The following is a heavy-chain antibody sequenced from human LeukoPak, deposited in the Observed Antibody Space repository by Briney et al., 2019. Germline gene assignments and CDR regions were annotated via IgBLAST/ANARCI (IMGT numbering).Heavy chain of an antibody. CDR1: GGSIGSSSYF. V-gene: IGHV4-39*07. J-gene: IGHJ3*02. CDR2: FSYRGGA. Sequence: SETLSLTCTASGGSIGSSSYFWGWIRQPSGKGLEWTGSFSYRGGAYHNPSLASRVTISRDTSTSQFSLKLRSVTAADTAVYYCARQVARSLISLRLVSLDSFDIWGQGTTVTVSS. D-gene: IGHD3-10*01. CDR3: ARQVARSLISLRLVSLDSFDI.